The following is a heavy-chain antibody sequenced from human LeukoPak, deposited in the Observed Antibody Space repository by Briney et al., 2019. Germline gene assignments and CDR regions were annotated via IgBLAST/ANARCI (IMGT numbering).Heavy chain of an antibody. CDR1: GFTFSSYA. Sequence: GGSLRLSCAASGFTFSSYAMHWVRQAPGKGLEWVAVISYDGSNKYYADSVKGRFTISRDNSKNTLYLQMNSLRAEDTAVYYCARDHEADILTGYYQGSYYGMDVWGRGTTVTVSS. V-gene: IGHV3-30-3*01. D-gene: IGHD3-9*01. CDR3: ARDHEADILTGYYQGSYYGMDV. J-gene: IGHJ6*02. CDR2: ISYDGSNK.